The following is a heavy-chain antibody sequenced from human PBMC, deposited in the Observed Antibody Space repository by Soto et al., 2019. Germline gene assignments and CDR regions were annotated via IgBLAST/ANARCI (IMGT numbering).Heavy chain of an antibody. CDR1: GYTFTSYG. V-gene: IGHV1-18*01. D-gene: IGHD3-22*01. CDR2: ISAYTGDT. J-gene: IGHJ4*02. Sequence: GASVKVSCKASGYTFTSYGITWVRQAPGQGFEWMGWISAYTGDTNYAQKLQGRVTMTTDTSTSTAYMELRSLRSDDTAVYYCARDMRYYDGSGFVEYWGQGTPVTVSS. CDR3: ARDMRYYDGSGFVEY.